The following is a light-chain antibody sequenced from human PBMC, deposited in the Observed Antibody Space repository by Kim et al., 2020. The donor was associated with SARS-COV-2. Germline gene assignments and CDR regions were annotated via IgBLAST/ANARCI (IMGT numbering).Light chain of an antibody. V-gene: IGLV3-19*01. CDR3: NSRDSNNNVL. CDR2: GKN. J-gene: IGLJ2*01. Sequence: ELTQDPAVSVALGQTVRITCQGDSLRSYYATWYQQKTGQAPILVIYGKNNRHSGIPDRFSGSSAGNTASLTITGTQAGDEADYYCNSRDSNNNVLFGGGTRLTVL. CDR1: SLRSYY.